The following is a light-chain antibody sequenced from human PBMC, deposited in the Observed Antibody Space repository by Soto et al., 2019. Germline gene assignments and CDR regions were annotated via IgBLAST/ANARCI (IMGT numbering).Light chain of an antibody. CDR2: GAS. J-gene: IGKJ1*01. CDR3: QQYKDWPTT. CDR1: QSVSIL. V-gene: IGKV3-15*01. Sequence: EIVMTQSPATLSVSPGERATLSCRASQSVSILLAWYQQKPGQAPRLLVYGASTRATGIPARFSGSGAGTDFTLTITSLQSEDFGVYFCQQYKDWPTTFGQGTKVDIK.